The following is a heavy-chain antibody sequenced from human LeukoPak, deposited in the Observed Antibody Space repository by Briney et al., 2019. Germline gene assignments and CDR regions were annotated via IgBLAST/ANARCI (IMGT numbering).Heavy chain of an antibody. CDR3: AKDLDYGNSLPDY. CDR1: GFTFSSYG. V-gene: IGHV3-30*18. CDR2: ISYDGSNK. J-gene: IGHJ4*02. D-gene: IGHD4-17*01. Sequence: GRSLRLSCAASGFTFSSYGMHWVRQAPGKGLEGVAVISYDGSNKYYADSVKGRFTISRDNSKNTLYLQMNSLRAEDTAVYYCAKDLDYGNSLPDYWGQGTLVTVSS.